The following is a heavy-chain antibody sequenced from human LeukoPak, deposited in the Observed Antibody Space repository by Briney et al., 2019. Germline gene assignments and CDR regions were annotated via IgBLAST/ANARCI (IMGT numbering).Heavy chain of an antibody. CDR3: ARDRGPYYGSGSHSFDY. CDR1: GGTFSSYA. V-gene: IGHV1-69*13. D-gene: IGHD3-10*01. Sequence: ASVKVSCKASGGTFSSYAISWVRHAPGQGLEWMGGSIPIFGTANYAQKFQGRVTITADESTSTAYMELSSLRSEDTAVYYCARDRGPYYGSGSHSFDYWGQGTLVTVSS. J-gene: IGHJ4*02. CDR2: SIPIFGTA.